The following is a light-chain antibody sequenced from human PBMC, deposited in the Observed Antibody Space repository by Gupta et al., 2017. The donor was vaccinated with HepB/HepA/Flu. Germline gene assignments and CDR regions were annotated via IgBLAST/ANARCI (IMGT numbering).Light chain of an antibody. J-gene: IGKJ4*01. V-gene: IGKV3-11*01. CDR3: QHRTNWPPLT. CDR1: QSVTTY. Sequence: ELVLTQSPATLSLSPGERATLSCRASQSVTTYLAWYQQKPGQAPRLLIYGASTRATGIPARFSGSGSGTDFTLTISSLEPEDSAVYYCQHRTNWPPLTFGGGTKVEIK. CDR2: GAS.